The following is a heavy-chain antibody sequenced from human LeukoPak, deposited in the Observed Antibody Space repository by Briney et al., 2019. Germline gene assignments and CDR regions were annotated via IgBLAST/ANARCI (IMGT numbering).Heavy chain of an antibody. Sequence: SETLSLTCAVYGGSFSGYYWSWIRQPPGKGLEWVGEINHSGSTNYNPSLKSRVTISVDTSKNQSSLKLSSVTAADTAVYYCASAVFGAAAGTRWGQGTLVTVSS. CDR3: ASAVFGAAAGTR. CDR1: GGSFSGYY. V-gene: IGHV4-34*01. J-gene: IGHJ4*02. CDR2: INHSGST. D-gene: IGHD6-13*01.